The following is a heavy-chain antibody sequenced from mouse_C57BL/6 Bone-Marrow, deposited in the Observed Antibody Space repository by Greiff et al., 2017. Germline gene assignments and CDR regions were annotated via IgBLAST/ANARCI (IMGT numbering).Heavy chain of an antibody. CDR2: ISSGSSTI. CDR1: GFTFSDYG. D-gene: IGHD2-4*01. J-gene: IGHJ4*01. Sequence: DVHLVESGGGLVKPGGSLKLSCAASGFTFSDYGMHWVRQAPEKGLEWVAYISSGSSTIYYADTVKGRFTISRDNAKNTLFLQMTSLRSEDTAMYYCAPYDYDYYYAMDYWGQGTSVTVSS. V-gene: IGHV5-17*01. CDR3: APYDYDYYYAMDY.